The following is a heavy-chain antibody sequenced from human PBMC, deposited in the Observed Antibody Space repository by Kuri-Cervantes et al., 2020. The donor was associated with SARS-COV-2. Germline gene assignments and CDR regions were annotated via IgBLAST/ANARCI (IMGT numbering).Heavy chain of an antibody. J-gene: IGHJ5*02. D-gene: IGHD3-3*01. CDR1: GYRFTNYW. CDR2: IYPGDSET. CDR3: ARRAPYAKSGSYSYFLDL. Sequence: GESLKISCRGSGYRFTNYWIAWLRQMPGKGLEWMGIIYPGDSETKYSPSFQGQVTFSADRSISTVYLQFSSLKASDTAMYYCARRAPYAKSGSYSYFLDLWGQGARVTVSS. V-gene: IGHV5-51*01.